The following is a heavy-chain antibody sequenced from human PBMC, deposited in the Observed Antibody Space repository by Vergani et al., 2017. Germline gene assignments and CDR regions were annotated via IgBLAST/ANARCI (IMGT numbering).Heavy chain of an antibody. V-gene: IGHV3-9*01. CDR1: GFTFDDYA. D-gene: IGHD2-2*01. Sequence: EVQLVESGGGLVQPGRSLRLSCAASGFTFDDYAMHWVRQAPGKGLEWVSGISWNRGSTGYADSVKGRFTISRDTAKNSLYLRMHSLRAEDTALYYCAKGASTSCYGWFDPWGQGTLVTVSS. CDR2: ISWNRGST. CDR3: AKGASTSCYGWFDP. J-gene: IGHJ5*02.